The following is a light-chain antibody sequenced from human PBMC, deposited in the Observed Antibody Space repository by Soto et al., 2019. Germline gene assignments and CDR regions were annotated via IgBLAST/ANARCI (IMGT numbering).Light chain of an antibody. CDR3: QQYNSGGT. CDR2: GAS. CDR1: QSVSSY. J-gene: IGKJ1*01. Sequence: EIVMTQSPATLSVSPGERATLSCRASQSVSSYLAWYQQKLGQAPRLLIYGASTRATGIPTRFSGSGSGTEFTLTISSLQSEEFAVYYCQQYNSGGTFGQGTKVEIK. V-gene: IGKV3-15*01.